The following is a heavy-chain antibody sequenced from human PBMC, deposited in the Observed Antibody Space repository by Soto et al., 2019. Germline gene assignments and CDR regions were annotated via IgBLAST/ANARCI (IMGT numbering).Heavy chain of an antibody. Sequence: GAAVKVCCKAPGYPFTDIDIHWVRQAPGLGLEWMGWIDPRSGASRKTQNFQGSLTMTRDTSTNTVYMELSSLRSADTAAYYRATAHYRPLDYW. V-gene: IGHV1-2*02. CDR3: ATAHYRPLDY. CDR1: GYPFTDID. J-gene: IGHJ4*01. D-gene: IGHD3-16*02. CDR2: IDPRSGAS.